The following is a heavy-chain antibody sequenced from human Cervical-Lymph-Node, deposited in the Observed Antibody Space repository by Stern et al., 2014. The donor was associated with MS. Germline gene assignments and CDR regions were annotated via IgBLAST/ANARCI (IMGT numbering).Heavy chain of an antibody. J-gene: IGHJ4*02. V-gene: IGHV5-51*01. Sequence: VQLVQSGPEVKRPGESLKISCQASGYTFTSYWIGWVRQMPGKGLEWIAIIFPGDSDIRYSPSFKGQFTISANKSSSTAYLQWNNLKASDAAIYYCARQRYFDYWGQGTLVTVSS. CDR3: ARQRYFDY. CDR1: GYTFTSYW. CDR2: IFPGDSDI.